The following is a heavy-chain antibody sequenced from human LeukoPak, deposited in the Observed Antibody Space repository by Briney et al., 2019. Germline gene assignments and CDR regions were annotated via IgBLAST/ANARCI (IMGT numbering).Heavy chain of an antibody. CDR1: GYSISSGYY. Sequence: SETLSLTCAVSGYSISSGYYWGWSRQPPGKGVEGIGSIYHSGSTYYNPSLKSRVTISVDTSKIQFSLKLSSVSAADTAVYYCARGGIVVVRDAFYLWGQGTMVTVSS. D-gene: IGHD3-22*01. J-gene: IGHJ3*01. CDR2: IYHSGST. CDR3: ARGGIVVVRDAFYL. V-gene: IGHV4-38-2*01.